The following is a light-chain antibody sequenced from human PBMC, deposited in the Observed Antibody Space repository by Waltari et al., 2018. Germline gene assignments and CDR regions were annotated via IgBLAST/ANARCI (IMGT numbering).Light chain of an antibody. V-gene: IGKV3-20*01. CDR1: QSVSRT. J-gene: IGKJ1*01. CDR3: QHYVRLPAT. CDR2: GAS. Sequence: EIVLTQSPGTLSLSPGERATLSCRASQSVSRTLAWYQQKPGQAPRLLIYGASIRATGIPDRFSGSGSWTDFSLTISRLEPEDFAVYYCQHYVRLPATFGQGTKVEIK.